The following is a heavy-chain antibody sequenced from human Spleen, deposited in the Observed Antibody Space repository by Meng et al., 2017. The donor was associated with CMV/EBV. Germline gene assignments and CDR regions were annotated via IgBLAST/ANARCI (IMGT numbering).Heavy chain of an antibody. V-gene: IGHV3-21*01. Sequence: GGSLRLSCAASGFTVSSNYMSWVRQAPGKGLEWVSSISSSSSYIYYADSVKGRFTISRDNAKNSLYLQMNSLRAEDTAVYYCARVRCSSTSCYTRGFDYWGQGTLVTVSS. D-gene: IGHD2-2*02. CDR2: ISSSSSYI. J-gene: IGHJ4*02. CDR3: ARVRCSSTSCYTRGFDY. CDR1: GFTVSSNY.